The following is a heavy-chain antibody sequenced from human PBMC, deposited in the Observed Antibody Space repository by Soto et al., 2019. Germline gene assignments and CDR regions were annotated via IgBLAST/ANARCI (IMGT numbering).Heavy chain of an antibody. CDR1: GFTFSDYY. D-gene: IGHD2-15*01. Sequence: QVQLVESGGGLVKPGGSLRLSCAASGFTFSDYYMSWIRQAPGKGLEWVSYISSSSSYTNYADSVKGRFTISRDNAKNSLYLQMNSLRAEDTAVYYCARTAGGYCSGGSCYFRGGMDVWAKGPRSPSP. V-gene: IGHV3-11*06. CDR3: ARTAGGYCSGGSCYFRGGMDV. J-gene: IGHJ6*02. CDR2: ISSSSSYT.